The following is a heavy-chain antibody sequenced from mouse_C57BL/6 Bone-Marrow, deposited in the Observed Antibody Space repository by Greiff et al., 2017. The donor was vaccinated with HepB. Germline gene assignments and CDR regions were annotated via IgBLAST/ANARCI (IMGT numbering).Heavy chain of an antibody. D-gene: IGHD6-2*01. V-gene: IGHV10-1*01. J-gene: IGHJ4*01. CDR3: VRRGALVEAMDY. Sequence: DVMLVESGGGLVQPKGSLKLSCAASGFSFNTYAMNWVRQAPGKGLEWVARIRSKSNNYATYYADSVKDRFTISRDDSESMLYLQMNNLKTEDTAMYYCVRRGALVEAMDYWGQGTSVTVSS. CDR2: IRSKSNNYAT. CDR1: GFSFNTYA.